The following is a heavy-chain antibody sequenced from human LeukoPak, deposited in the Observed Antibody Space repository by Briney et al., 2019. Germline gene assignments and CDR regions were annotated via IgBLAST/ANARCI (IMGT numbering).Heavy chain of an antibody. CDR1: GFTFSSYG. D-gene: IGHD3-10*01. J-gene: IGHJ4*02. CDR3: AKEDPITMVRGVIGKSPFGY. CDR2: VSGSGGST. Sequence: GGTLRLSCAASGFTFSSYGMSWVRQAPGKGLEWVSAVSGSGGSTYYADSVKGRFTISRDNSKNTLYLQMNSLRAEDTAVYYCAKEDPITMVRGVIGKSPFGYWGQGTLVTVSS. V-gene: IGHV3-23*01.